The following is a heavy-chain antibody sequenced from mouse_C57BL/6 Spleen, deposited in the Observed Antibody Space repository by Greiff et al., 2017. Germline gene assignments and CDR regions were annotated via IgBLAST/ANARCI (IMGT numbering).Heavy chain of an antibody. CDR1: GYSFTGYY. CDR2: INPSTGGT. J-gene: IGHJ2*01. Sequence: VHVKQSGPELVKPGASVKISCKASGYSFTGYYMNWVKQSPEKSLEWIGEINPSTGGTTYNQKFKAKATLTVDKSSSTAYMQLKSLTSEDSAVYYCARHYGSYYFDYWGQGTTLTVSS. CDR3: ARHYGSYYFDY. V-gene: IGHV1-42*01. D-gene: IGHD1-1*01.